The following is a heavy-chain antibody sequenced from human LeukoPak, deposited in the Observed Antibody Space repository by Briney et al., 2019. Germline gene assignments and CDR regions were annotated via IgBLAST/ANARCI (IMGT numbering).Heavy chain of an antibody. D-gene: IGHD3-9*01. CDR1: GFTFSKYY. CDR3: ASSPLSFDDY. Sequence: GGSLRLSCAASGFTFSKYYMHWVRQAPGKELVWGSGVNSDGSGTTYADFVKGRFTISRDNAKNTLYLQMNSLGAEDRVVYYCASSPLSFDDYWGQGSMVTVSS. J-gene: IGHJ4*02. V-gene: IGHV3-74*01. CDR2: VNSDGSGT.